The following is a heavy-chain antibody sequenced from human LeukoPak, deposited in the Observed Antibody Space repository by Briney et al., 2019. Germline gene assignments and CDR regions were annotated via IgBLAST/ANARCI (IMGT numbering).Heavy chain of an antibody. CDR3: ARDLSPHAEYYDILTGYPPGY. J-gene: IGHJ4*02. D-gene: IGHD3-9*01. CDR1: GYTFTSYG. V-gene: IGHV1-18*01. Sequence: ASVKVSCKASGYTFTSYGISWVRQAPGQGLEWMGWISPYNGNTNYAQKLQGRVTMTTDTSTSTAYMELRSLRSDDTAVYYCARDLSPHAEYYDILTGYPPGYWGQGTLVTVSS. CDR2: ISPYNGNT.